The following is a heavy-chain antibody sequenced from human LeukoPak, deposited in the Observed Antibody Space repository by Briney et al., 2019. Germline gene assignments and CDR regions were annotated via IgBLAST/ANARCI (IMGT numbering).Heavy chain of an antibody. CDR2: INTNTGNP. D-gene: IGHD5-24*01. Sequence: ASVKVSCEASGYTFTSYAMNWVRQAPGQGLEWMGWINTNTGNPTYAQGFTGRFVFSLDTSVSTAYLQISSLKAEDTAVYYCARAEDGYISIGGPDYWGQGTLVTVSS. J-gene: IGHJ4*02. CDR3: ARAEDGYISIGGPDY. V-gene: IGHV7-4-1*02. CDR1: GYTFTSYA.